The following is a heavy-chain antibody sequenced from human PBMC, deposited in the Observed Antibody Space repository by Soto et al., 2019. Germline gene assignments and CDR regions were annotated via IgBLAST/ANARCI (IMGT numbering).Heavy chain of an antibody. CDR1: GYTFTSYY. V-gene: IGHV1-24*01. Sequence: ASVKVSCTTSGYTFTSYYIHWVRQAPGKGLEWMGGFDPEDGETIYAQKFQGRVTMTEDTSTDTAYMELSSLRSEDTAVYYCATAVRDIVVVVAAIDAFDIWGHGTMVTVSS. CDR2: FDPEDGET. CDR3: ATAVRDIVVVVAAIDAFDI. D-gene: IGHD2-15*01. J-gene: IGHJ3*02.